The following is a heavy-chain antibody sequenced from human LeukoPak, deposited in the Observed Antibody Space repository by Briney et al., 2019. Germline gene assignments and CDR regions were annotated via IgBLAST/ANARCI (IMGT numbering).Heavy chain of an antibody. CDR3: AKENPGIARFDSRWYFDL. CDR2: ISGSGGST. J-gene: IGHJ2*01. Sequence: PGGSLRLSCAASGFTFSSYAMSWVRQAPGKGLEWVSAISGSGGSTYYADSVKGRFTISRDNSKNTLYLQMNSLRAEDTAVYYCAKENPGIARFDSRWYFDLWGRGTLVTVSS. CDR1: GFTFSSYA. D-gene: IGHD6-13*01. V-gene: IGHV3-23*01.